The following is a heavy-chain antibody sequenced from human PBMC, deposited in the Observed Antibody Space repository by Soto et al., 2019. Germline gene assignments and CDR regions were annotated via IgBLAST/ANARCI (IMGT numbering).Heavy chain of an antibody. Sequence: VQLVESGGGVVQPGRSLRLSCAASGFTFSSYGVNWVRQAPGKGLEWVALISYDGITKYYADSVKGRFTISRDNAKNTQYLQMNSLKPEDTAVYYCAKGLDIVLVPGTIGPYYYYGVDVWGQGTTVTVSS. V-gene: IGHV3-30*18. CDR1: GFTFSSYG. CDR3: AKGLDIVLVPGTIGPYYYYGVDV. CDR2: ISYDGITK. J-gene: IGHJ6*02. D-gene: IGHD2-2*03.